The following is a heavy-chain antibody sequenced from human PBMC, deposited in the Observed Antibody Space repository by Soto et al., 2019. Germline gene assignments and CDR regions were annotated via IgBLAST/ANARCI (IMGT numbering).Heavy chain of an antibody. D-gene: IGHD6-6*01. V-gene: IGHV4-34*01. Sequence: PTETLSLTCAVYGGSFSGYYWSWIRQPPGKGLEWIGEINHSGSTNYNPSLKSRVTISVDTSKNQFSLKLSSVTAADTAVYYCARAGEQLVLWYYYYYCMDVCGQATTVTVS. J-gene: IGHJ6*02. CDR2: INHSGST. CDR1: GGSFSGYY. CDR3: ARAGEQLVLWYYYYYCMDV.